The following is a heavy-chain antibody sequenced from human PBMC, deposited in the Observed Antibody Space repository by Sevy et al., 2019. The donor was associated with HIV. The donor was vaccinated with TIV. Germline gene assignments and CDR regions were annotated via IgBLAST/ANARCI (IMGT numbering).Heavy chain of an antibody. CDR3: ARGDYFGSRISNYYYYGMDV. D-gene: IGHD3-10*01. CDR1: GDSVSSNSAA. V-gene: IGHV6-1*01. Sequence: KQSQTLSLTCAISGDSVSSNSAAWNWIRQSPSRGLEWLGRTYYRSKWYNDYAVSVKSRITINPDTSKNQFSLQLNSVTPEDTAVYYCARGDYFGSRISNYYYYGMDVWGQGTTVTVSS. J-gene: IGHJ6*02. CDR2: TYYRSKWYN.